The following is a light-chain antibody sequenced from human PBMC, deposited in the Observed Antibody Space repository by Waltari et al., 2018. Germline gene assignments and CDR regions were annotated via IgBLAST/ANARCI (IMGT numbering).Light chain of an antibody. CDR3: AAWDDSLSAMV. CDR2: TNN. Sequence: QSVLTQPPSASGTPGQRVTISCSGSSPNIGRNYVYWYQQLPGTAPKRLIYTNNQRPSGVPDRFSDSKSGTSASLVISGLRSEDEADYYCAAWDDSLSAMVFGGGTKLTVL. CDR1: SPNIGRNY. V-gene: IGLV1-47*02. J-gene: IGLJ2*01.